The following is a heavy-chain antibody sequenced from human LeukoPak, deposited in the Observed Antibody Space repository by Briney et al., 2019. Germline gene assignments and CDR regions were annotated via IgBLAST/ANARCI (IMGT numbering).Heavy chain of an antibody. CDR3: AKDPTWGSGWFDP. J-gene: IGHJ5*02. CDR1: GFTFSNYA. V-gene: IGHV3-30*02. D-gene: IGHD7-27*01. Sequence: GGSLRLSCAASGFTFSNYAMHWVRQAPGKGLEWVAYIRYDGSSAYYADFVKGRFTISRDNSKNTLYLQMNSLRAEDTAVYYCAKDPTWGSGWFDPWGQGTLVTVSS. CDR2: IRYDGSSA.